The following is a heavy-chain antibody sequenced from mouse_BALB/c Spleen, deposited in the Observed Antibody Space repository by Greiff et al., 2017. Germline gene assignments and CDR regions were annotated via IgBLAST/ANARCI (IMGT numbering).Heavy chain of an antibody. CDR2: IYPGDGDT. V-gene: IGHV1-80*01. CDR3: AREGGPSLLRLPAY. CDR1: GYAFSSYW. Sequence: QVHVKQSGAELVRPGSSVKISCKASGYAFSSYWMNWVKQRPGQGLEWIGQIYPGDGDTNYNGKFKGKATLTADKSSSTAYMQLSSLTSEDSAVYFCAREGGPSLLRLPAYWGQGTLVTVSA. J-gene: IGHJ3*01. D-gene: IGHD1-2*01.